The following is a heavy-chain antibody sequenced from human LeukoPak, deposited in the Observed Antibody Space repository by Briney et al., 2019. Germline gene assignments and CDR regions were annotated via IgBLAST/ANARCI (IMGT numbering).Heavy chain of an antibody. Sequence: GGSLRLSCAASGFTFSSYWISWVRQAPGKGRECVANIKQDGSEKYYVDSVKGRFTISRDNAKNSLYLQMPSLRAEDKAVYYCERDGPQYLDCSSTSCYSEYWGQGPLVTVSS. D-gene: IGHD2-2*01. J-gene: IGHJ4*02. CDR3: ERDGPQYLDCSSTSCYSEY. CDR1: GFTFSSYW. V-gene: IGHV3-7*01. CDR2: IKQDGSEK.